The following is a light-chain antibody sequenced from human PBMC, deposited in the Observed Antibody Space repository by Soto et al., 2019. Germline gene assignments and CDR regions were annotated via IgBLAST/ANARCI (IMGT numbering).Light chain of an antibody. CDR1: QSVGSSY. V-gene: IGKV3-20*01. CDR2: GAS. Sequence: EIVLTQSPGTLSLSPGERATLSCRASQSVGSSYLAWYQQKPGQAPRLLIYGASSRATGTPDRFSGSGSGTDFTLNSSRLEPEEFSVYYCQQYGSLYTFGQGTKLEIK. J-gene: IGKJ2*01. CDR3: QQYGSLYT.